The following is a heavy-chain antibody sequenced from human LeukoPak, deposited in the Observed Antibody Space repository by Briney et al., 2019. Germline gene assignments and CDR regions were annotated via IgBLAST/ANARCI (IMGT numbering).Heavy chain of an antibody. D-gene: IGHD3-10*01. CDR3: ARDLRGSGSLDY. CDR2: IEADGGVK. Sequence: GGSLRLSCATSGFTFNYYYMSWVRQAPGKGLEWVAKIEADGGVKIYLDSVKGRFAISRDNAQNSLYLQMNSLRVEDTAVYYCARDLRGSGSLDYWGQGTLVTVSS. CDR1: GFTFNYYY. V-gene: IGHV3-7*01. J-gene: IGHJ4*02.